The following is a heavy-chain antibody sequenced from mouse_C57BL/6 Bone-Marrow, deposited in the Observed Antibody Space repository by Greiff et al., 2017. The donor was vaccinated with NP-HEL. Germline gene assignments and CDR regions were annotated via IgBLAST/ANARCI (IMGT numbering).Heavy chain of an antibody. D-gene: IGHD1-1*01. V-gene: IGHV1-69*01. CDR2: IDPSDSYT. J-gene: IGHJ4*01. Sequence: QVQLQQSGAELVMPGASVKLSCKASGYTFTSYWMHWVKQRPGQGLEWIGEIDPSDSYTNYNQKFKGKSTLTVDKSSSTAYMQLSSLTSEDSAVYYCASFSSYDYYAMDYWGQVTSVTVSS. CDR1: GYTFTSYW. CDR3: ASFSSYDYYAMDY.